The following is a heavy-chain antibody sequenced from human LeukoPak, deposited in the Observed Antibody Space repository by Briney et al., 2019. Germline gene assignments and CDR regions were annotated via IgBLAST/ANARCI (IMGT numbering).Heavy chain of an antibody. Sequence: GGSLRLSCAASGFTFSRYAMGWVRQAPGKGLEWFSGISGSGGSTYYADSVKGRFTISRDNSKNTLYLQMNSLRAEDTAVYYCAKDYYGSGVVGYFDYWGQGTLVTVSS. CDR2: ISGSGGST. V-gene: IGHV3-23*01. CDR1: GFTFSRYA. D-gene: IGHD3-10*01. CDR3: AKDYYGSGVVGYFDY. J-gene: IGHJ4*02.